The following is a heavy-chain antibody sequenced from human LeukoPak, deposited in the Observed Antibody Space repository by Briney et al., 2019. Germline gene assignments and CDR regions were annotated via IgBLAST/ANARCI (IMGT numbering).Heavy chain of an antibody. Sequence: GESLRLSCAAAGFTFSNYGMHWGRQAPGKGLEWVAVILYVGSLNYYADSVRGRFTISRDNSKNTLSLQMSSLRAKDTDVYFCAKDATEIVTMNGMDVWGQGTTVSVS. D-gene: IGHD3-22*01. CDR3: AKDATEIVTMNGMDV. J-gene: IGHJ6*02. CDR1: GFTFSNYG. CDR2: ILYVGSLN. V-gene: IGHV3-30*18.